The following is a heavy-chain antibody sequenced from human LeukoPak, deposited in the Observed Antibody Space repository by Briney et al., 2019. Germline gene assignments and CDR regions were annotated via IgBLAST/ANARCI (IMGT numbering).Heavy chain of an antibody. CDR1: GFTFSSYA. D-gene: IGHD6-13*01. J-gene: IGHJ4*02. CDR3: ARRRAYSSSWYYFDY. V-gene: IGHV3-23*01. Sequence: GGSLRLSCAASGFTFSSYAMSWVRQAPGKGLEWVSAISGSGGSTYYADSVRGWFTISRDNSKNTLYLQLKSLRPEDTAVYYCARRRAYSSSWYYFDYWGQGNLVTVSS. CDR2: ISGSGGST.